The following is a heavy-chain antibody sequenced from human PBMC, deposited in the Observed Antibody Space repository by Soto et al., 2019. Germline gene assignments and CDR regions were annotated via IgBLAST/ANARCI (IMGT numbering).Heavy chain of an antibody. Sequence: QVQLVESGGGVVQPGRSLRLSCAASGFTFSSYGMHWVRQAPGKGLEWVAVIWYDGSNKYYADSVKGRFTISRDNSKNTLYLQMNSLRAEDTAVYYCATQTISGSYLDRDDYWGQGTLVTVSS. V-gene: IGHV3-33*01. J-gene: IGHJ4*02. CDR3: ATQTISGSYLDRDDY. CDR1: GFTFSSYG. CDR2: IWYDGSNK. D-gene: IGHD3-10*01.